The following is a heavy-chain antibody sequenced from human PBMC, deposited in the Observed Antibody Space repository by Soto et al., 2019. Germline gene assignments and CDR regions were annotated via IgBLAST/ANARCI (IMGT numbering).Heavy chain of an antibody. CDR2: IIPIFGTA. D-gene: IGHD5-12*01. J-gene: IGHJ4*02. V-gene: IGHV1-69*13. Sequence: SVKVSCKASGGTFSSYAISWVRQAPGQGLEWMGGIIPIFGTANYAQKFQGRVTITADESTSTAYMELSSLRSEETAVYYCAREYTKRGYSGYDYDYSDYWGQGTLDTVSS. CDR1: GGTFSSYA. CDR3: AREYTKRGYSGYDYDYSDY.